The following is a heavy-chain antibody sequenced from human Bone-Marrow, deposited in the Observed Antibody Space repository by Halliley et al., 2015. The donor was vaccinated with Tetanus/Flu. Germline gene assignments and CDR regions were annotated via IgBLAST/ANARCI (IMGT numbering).Heavy chain of an antibody. D-gene: IGHD6-13*01. V-gene: IGHV6-1*01. CDR1: GDNVSSDTTA. Sequence: LVKPTQTLSLTCTISGDNVSSDTTAWNWIRQSPSRGLEWLGRTFYRSKWYNDSAVSVKSRITISPDTSKNQFSLQLKSVTPEDTAVSYCARYRGGGVQELGRRYFYYVMYVWGQGTMVTVSS. CDR2: TFYRSKWYN. J-gene: IGHJ6*02. CDR3: ARYRGGGVQELGRRYFYYVMYV.